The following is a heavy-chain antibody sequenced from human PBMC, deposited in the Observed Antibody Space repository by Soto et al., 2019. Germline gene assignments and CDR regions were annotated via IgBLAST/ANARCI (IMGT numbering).Heavy chain of an antibody. CDR1: GGSFSGYY. D-gene: IGHD3-10*01. CDR2: INHSGST. Sequence: SETLSLTCAVYGGSFSGYYWSWIRQPPGKGLEWIGEINHSGSTNYNPSLKSRVTISVDTSKNQFSLKLSSVTAADTAVYYCARAAIVRGVMSYYYVMDVWGKGTTVTVSS. V-gene: IGHV4-34*01. J-gene: IGHJ6*04. CDR3: ARAAIVRGVMSYYYVMDV.